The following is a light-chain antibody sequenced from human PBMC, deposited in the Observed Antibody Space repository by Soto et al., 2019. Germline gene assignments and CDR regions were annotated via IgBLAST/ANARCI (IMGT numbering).Light chain of an antibody. CDR1: QSVSRD. V-gene: IGKV3-15*01. J-gene: IGKJ1*01. Sequence: MTQSPSSLSASVGDRATLSCRASQSVSRDLAWYQQKPGQAPRLLIYGASTRATGIPARFSGSGSGTEFTLTISSLQSEDFAVYYCQQYNNWPPWTFGQGTKVDI. CDR2: GAS. CDR3: QQYNNWPPWT.